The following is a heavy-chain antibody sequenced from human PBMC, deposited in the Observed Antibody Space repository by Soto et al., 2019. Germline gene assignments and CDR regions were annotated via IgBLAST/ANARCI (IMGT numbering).Heavy chain of an antibody. CDR2: ISSSGGST. Sequence: EVQLLESGGGSVQPGGSLRLSCAASGFSFSSYAMRWVRQAPGKGLEWVSGISSSGGSTYYADSVKGRFTMSRDNSKSTLYLQMNSLRAEDTAVYYCAKPGAVVGDFDQWCQGTLVTVSS. J-gene: IGHJ4*02. CDR3: AKPGAVVGDFDQ. CDR1: GFSFSSYA. V-gene: IGHV3-23*01. D-gene: IGHD6-19*01.